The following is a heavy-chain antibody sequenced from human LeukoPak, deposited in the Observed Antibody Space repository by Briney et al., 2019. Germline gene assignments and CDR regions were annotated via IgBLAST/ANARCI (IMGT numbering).Heavy chain of an antibody. CDR2: ISSSGSII. V-gene: IGHV3-48*03. D-gene: IGHD6-6*01. Sequence: GGSLRLSCAAPAFTFSSYELNWVRQAPGKGLEWISYISSSGSIINYADSVKGRFTISRDNAKNSLYLQMNSLRAEDTAVYYCARGATRRSSGAFDIWGQGTMVTVSS. CDR3: ARGATRRSSGAFDI. J-gene: IGHJ3*02. CDR1: AFTFSSYE.